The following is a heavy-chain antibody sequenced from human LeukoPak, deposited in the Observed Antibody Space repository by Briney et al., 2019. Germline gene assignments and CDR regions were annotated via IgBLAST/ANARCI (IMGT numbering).Heavy chain of an antibody. Sequence: GSLRLSCAASGFTFSSYEMNWVRQAPGKGLEWVSYISSGGSTIYYADSVKGRFTISRDNAKNSLYLQMNSLRAEDTAVYYCARVDVSWAFDIWGQGTMVTVSS. V-gene: IGHV3-48*03. D-gene: IGHD3-16*02. J-gene: IGHJ3*02. CDR2: ISSGGSTI. CDR3: ARVDVSWAFDI. CDR1: GFTFSSYE.